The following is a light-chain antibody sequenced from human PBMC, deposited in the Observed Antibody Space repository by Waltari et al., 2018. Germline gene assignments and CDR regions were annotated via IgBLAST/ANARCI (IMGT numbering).Light chain of an antibody. V-gene: IGLV2-14*03. CDR2: DVT. Sequence: QSALTPPASVSGSPGQSTTISCTGPSNDVGGYNFVSWYQQHPGKAPKLIIYDVTKRPSGVSNRFSGSKSGNTASLTISGLQAEDEADYHCSSYTSGSTDVFGTGTTVTVL. CDR1: SNDVGGYNF. J-gene: IGLJ1*01. CDR3: SSYTSGSTDV.